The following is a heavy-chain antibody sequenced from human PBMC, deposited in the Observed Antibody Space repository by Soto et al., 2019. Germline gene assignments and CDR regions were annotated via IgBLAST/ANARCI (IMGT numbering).Heavy chain of an antibody. CDR1: GGSISSYY. J-gene: IGHJ5*01. Sequence: PSETLSLTGTVSGGSISSYYWSWIRQPPGKGLAWIGYIYYSGSTYYNPSLKSRVTISVDTSKKQFSLKLTSVTAAATAVYYCAGHLRGSTVTTFYIDSWGHGTLVTVSS. CDR3: AGHLRGSTVTTFYIDS. V-gene: IGHV4-59*08. D-gene: IGHD4-4*01. CDR2: IYYSGST.